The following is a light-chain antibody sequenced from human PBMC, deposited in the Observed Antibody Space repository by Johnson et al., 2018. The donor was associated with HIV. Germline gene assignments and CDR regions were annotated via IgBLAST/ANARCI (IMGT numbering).Light chain of an antibody. J-gene: IGLJ1*01. Sequence: QSVLTQPPSVSAAPGQKVTISCSGSSSNIGNNYVSWYQQLPGTAPKLLIYENYKRPSGIPDRFSGSKSGTSATLGITGLQTGDEADYYCGTWGGVFGTGTKVTFL. CDR2: ENY. CDR1: SSNIGNNY. V-gene: IGLV1-51*02. CDR3: GTWGGV.